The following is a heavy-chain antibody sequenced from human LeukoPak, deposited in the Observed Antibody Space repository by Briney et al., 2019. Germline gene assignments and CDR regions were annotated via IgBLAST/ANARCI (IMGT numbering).Heavy chain of an antibody. Sequence: PSETLSLTCAVYGGSFSGYSWSWIRQPPGKGLEWIGEINHSGSINYNPSLKSRVTISLGTSKNQFSLKLTSVTAADTAVYYCARGGDSSGYEGRFDPWGQGTLVTVSS. J-gene: IGHJ5*02. CDR1: GGSFSGYS. CDR3: ARGGDSSGYEGRFDP. CDR2: INHSGSI. D-gene: IGHD3-22*01. V-gene: IGHV4-34*01.